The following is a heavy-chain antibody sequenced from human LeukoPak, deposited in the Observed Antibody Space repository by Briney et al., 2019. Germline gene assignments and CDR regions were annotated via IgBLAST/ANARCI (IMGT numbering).Heavy chain of an antibody. CDR3: ASRPNYYGSGSYYYYYGMDV. Sequence: ASVKVSCKASGYTFTSYDINWVRQATGQGLEWMGWMNPNSGNTGYAQKFQGRVTMTRNTSISTAYMELSSLRSEDTAVYHCASRPNYYGSGSYYYYYGMDVWGQGTTVTVSS. V-gene: IGHV1-8*01. CDR2: MNPNSGNT. CDR1: GYTFTSYD. J-gene: IGHJ6*02. D-gene: IGHD3-10*01.